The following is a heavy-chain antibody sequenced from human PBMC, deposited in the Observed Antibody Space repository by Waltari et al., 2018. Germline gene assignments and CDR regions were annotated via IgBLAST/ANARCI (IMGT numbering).Heavy chain of an antibody. V-gene: IGHV3-23*01. CDR2: ISGSGGST. D-gene: IGHD3-10*01. CDR1: GFPVSSYA. J-gene: IGHJ4*02. CDR3: AKPIIGRYYFDY. Sequence: EVQLLESGGGLVQPGGSLRPSCAASGFPVSSYAMSWVRQAPGKGLEWVSAISGSGGSTYYADSVKGRFTISRDNSKNTLYLQMNSLRAEDTAVYYCAKPIIGRYYFDYWGQGTLVTVSS.